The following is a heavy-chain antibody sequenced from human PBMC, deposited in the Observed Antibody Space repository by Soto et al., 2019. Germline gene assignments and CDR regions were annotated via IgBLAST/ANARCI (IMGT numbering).Heavy chain of an antibody. V-gene: IGHV3-33*01. CDR3: ARVISITMVPHNPRRLGNGMDV. Sequence: GGSLRLSCAASGFTFSSYGMHWVRQAPGKGLEWVAVIWYDGSNKYYADSVKGRFTISRDNSKNTLYLQMNSLRAEDTAVYYCARVISITMVPHNPRRLGNGMDVWGQGTTVTVSS. CDR1: GFTFSSYG. D-gene: IGHD3-10*01. CDR2: IWYDGSNK. J-gene: IGHJ6*02.